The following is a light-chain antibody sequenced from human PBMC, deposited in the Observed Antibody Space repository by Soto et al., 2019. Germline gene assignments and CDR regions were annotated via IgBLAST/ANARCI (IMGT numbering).Light chain of an antibody. CDR2: WAS. J-gene: IGKJ4*01. CDR1: QPIKTW. V-gene: IGKV4-1*01. CDR3: QQYFIAPLT. Sequence: DIQLTQSPASVSAAVGDRINISCRASQPIKTWLAWYQQKPGQPPHLLIFWASTRESGVPDRFSGSGSGTDFTLTINSLQAEDVAVYYCQQYFIAPLTFGGGTKVEIK.